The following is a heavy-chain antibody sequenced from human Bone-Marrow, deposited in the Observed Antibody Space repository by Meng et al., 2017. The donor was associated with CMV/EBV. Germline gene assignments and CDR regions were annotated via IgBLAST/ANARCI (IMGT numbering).Heavy chain of an antibody. J-gene: IGHJ4*02. CDR2: MNPNSGNT. V-gene: IGHV1-8*01. Sequence: QGPLVQAGAEVKKPGASVKVSCKASGYTFTSYDINSVRQAAGQGLEWMGWMNPNSGNTDYAQKFQGRVTMTRNISKSTAYMDLSSLRSEDTAVYYCATGVADFEYWGQGTLVTVSS. CDR1: GYTFTSYD. CDR3: ATGVADFEY. D-gene: IGHD6-19*01.